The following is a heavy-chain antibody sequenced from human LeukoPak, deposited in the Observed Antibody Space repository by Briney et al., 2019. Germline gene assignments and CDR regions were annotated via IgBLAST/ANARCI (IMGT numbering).Heavy chain of an antibody. J-gene: IGHJ4*02. V-gene: IGHV1-2*02. Sequence: ASVKVSCKASGYTFTGYYMHWVRQAPGQGLEWMGWINPNSGGTNYAQKFQGRVTMTRDTSISTAYMELSRLRSEDTAVYYCARTKWVLMVYATPTFFDYWGQGTLVTVSS. D-gene: IGHD2-8*01. CDR3: ARTKWVLMVYATPTFFDY. CDR1: GYTFTGYY. CDR2: INPNSGGT.